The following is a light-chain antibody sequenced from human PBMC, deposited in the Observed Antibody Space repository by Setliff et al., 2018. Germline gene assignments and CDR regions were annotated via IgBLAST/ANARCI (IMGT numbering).Light chain of an antibody. Sequence: NFMLTQPHSVSESPGKTVTISCTCSSGSIASNYVQWYQQRPGSSPTTVIYEDNQRPSGVPDRFSGSIDSSSNSASLTISGLKTEDEADYYCQSYDSSNVVFGGGTKGTVL. CDR1: SGSIASNY. V-gene: IGLV6-57*01. CDR2: EDN. CDR3: QSYDSSNVV. J-gene: IGLJ2*01.